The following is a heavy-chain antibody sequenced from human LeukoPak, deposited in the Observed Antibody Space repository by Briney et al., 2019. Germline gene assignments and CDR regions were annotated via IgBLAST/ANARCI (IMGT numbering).Heavy chain of an antibody. D-gene: IGHD4-17*01. V-gene: IGHV3-21*01. CDR2: ISSSSNYI. J-gene: IGHJ4*02. CDR1: GFTFSSYS. Sequence: GGSLRLSCAASGFTFSSYSMNWVRQAPGKGLEWASSISSSSNYIYYADSVKGRFTISRDNAKNSLYLQMNSLRAEDTAVYYCARDLDYGDPSDYWGQGTLVTVSS. CDR3: ARDLDYGDPSDY.